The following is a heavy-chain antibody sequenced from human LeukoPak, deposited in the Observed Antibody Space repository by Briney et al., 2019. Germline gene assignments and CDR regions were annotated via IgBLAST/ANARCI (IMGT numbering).Heavy chain of an antibody. CDR1: GGSISSYY. CDR2: IYYSGST. CDR3: ARGCGGDCYSWPDY. J-gene: IGHJ4*02. D-gene: IGHD2-21*02. V-gene: IGHV4-59*12. Sequence: SETLSLTCTVSGGSISSYYWSWIRQPPGKGLEWIGYIYYSGSTNYNPSLKSRVTISVDTSKNQFSLKLSSVTAADTAVYYCARGCGGDCYSWPDYWGQGTLVTVSS.